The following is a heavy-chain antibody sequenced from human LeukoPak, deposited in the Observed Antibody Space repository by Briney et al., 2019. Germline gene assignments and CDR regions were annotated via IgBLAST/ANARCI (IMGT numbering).Heavy chain of an antibody. V-gene: IGHV3-21*01. CDR3: ARDGEVPAASGYYYYGMDV. Sequence: GPSLRPSCAASGPTFSSSSTNSASQHPGKGLEWVSSIISSSSYINYADSVKGRFTISRDNAKNSLYLQMNSLRAEDTAGYYGARDGEVPAASGYYYYGMDVWGKGTTVTVSS. J-gene: IGHJ6*04. D-gene: IGHD2-2*01. CDR1: GPTFSSSS. CDR2: IISSSSYI.